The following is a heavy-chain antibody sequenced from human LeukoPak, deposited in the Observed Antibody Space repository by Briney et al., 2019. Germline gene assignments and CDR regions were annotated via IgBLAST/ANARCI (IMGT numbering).Heavy chain of an antibody. D-gene: IGHD6-13*01. V-gene: IGHV1-2*02. CDR2: INPHSGGT. J-gene: IGHJ5*02. CDR1: GYTFIDYY. Sequence: ASVKVSCKASGYTFIDYYIHWVRQAPGQGLEWMGWINPHSGGTNYAQKFQGRVTMTRDTSISTAYMDLSSLRSDDTAVYYCARGGSSLDWSDPWGQGTLVTVSS. CDR3: ARGGSSLDWSDP.